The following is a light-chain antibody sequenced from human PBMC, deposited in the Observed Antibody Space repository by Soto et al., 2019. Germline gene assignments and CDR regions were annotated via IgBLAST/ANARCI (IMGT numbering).Light chain of an antibody. CDR2: GNN. CDR1: SSNIGAGYD. J-gene: IGLJ1*01. V-gene: IGLV1-40*01. CDR3: QSYDSSLSGSYV. Sequence: QSVLTQQPSVSGAPGQRVTISFTGSSSNIGAGYDVHWYQQLPGTAPKLPIYGNNNRPSGVPDRFSGSKSVTSASLAITGLQAEDEADYYCQSYDSSLSGSYVFGTGTKLTVL.